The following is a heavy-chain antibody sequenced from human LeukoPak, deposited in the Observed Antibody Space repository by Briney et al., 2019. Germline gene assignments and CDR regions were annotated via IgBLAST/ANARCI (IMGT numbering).Heavy chain of an antibody. CDR3: ACLTTADAFDI. V-gene: IGHV4-59*01. CDR2: IYYSAS. Sequence: SETLSLTCTVSGGSIGSYYWSWIRQPPGKGLEWIGYIYYSASRHNPSLKGRVTMSSDTSKNQFFLKLSSVTVADTAVYYCACLTTADAFDIWGQGTMVTVSS. CDR1: GGSIGSYY. J-gene: IGHJ3*02. D-gene: IGHD3-22*01.